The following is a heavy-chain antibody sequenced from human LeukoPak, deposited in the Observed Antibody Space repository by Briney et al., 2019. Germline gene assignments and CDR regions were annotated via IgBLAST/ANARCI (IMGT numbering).Heavy chain of an antibody. CDR3: ARDYLGGNPDAFDI. J-gene: IGHJ3*02. CDR2: IYYSGCT. Sequence: PSETLSLTCTVSGDSISSSSYDWGWLRQPPGKELEWFVSIYYSGCTYYNPSLNSRVTISVDTSKNQFSLKMSSVTAADTAVYYCARDYLGGNPDAFDIWGQGTMVTVSS. V-gene: IGHV4-39*07. D-gene: IGHD4-23*01. CDR1: GDSISSSSYD.